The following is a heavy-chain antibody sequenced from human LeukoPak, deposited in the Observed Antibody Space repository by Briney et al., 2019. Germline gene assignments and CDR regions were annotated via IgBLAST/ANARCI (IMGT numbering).Heavy chain of an antibody. D-gene: IGHD5-12*01. J-gene: IGHJ4*02. CDR2: ISSNGGST. V-gene: IGHV3-64D*06. CDR1: GFAFSSYA. CDR3: VKDVLATSSPGDY. Sequence: GGSLRLSCSASGFAFSSYAMHWVRQAPGKGLEYVSAISSNGGSTYYADSVKGRFTISRDNSKNTLYLQMSSLRAEDTAVYYCVKDVLATSSPGDYWGQGTLVTVSS.